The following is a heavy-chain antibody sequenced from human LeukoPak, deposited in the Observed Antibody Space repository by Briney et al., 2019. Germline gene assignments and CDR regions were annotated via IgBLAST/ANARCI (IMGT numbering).Heavy chain of an antibody. CDR3: ARVPNQKHYFDY. D-gene: IGHD1-14*01. J-gene: IGHJ4*02. Sequence: GGSLRLSCAASGFTFSSYEMNWVRQAPGKGLEWVSYISTGGSTTYYADSVKGRFTISRDNAKNSLYLQMNSLRAEDTAVYYCARVPNQKHYFDYWGQGTLVTVSS. CDR1: GFTFSSYE. V-gene: IGHV3-48*03. CDR2: ISTGGSTT.